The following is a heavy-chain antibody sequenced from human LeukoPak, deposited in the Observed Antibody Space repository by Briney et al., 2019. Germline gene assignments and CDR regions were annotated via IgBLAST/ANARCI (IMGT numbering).Heavy chain of an antibody. CDR3: ARGGAAPISYYYGMDV. V-gene: IGHV1-2*04. D-gene: IGHD6-6*01. J-gene: IGHJ6*02. Sequence: ASVKVCCKASGYTFSGYYVQWLRQAPGQWLEWMGWINPNSGGTNYAQKFQGWVTMTRDTSISTAYMELSRLRSDDTAVYYCARGGAAPISYYYGMDVWGQGTTVTVSS. CDR2: INPNSGGT. CDR1: GYTFSGYY.